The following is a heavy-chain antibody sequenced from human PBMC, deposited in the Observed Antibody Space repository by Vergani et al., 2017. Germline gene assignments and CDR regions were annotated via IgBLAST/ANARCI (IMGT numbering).Heavy chain of an antibody. J-gene: IGHJ4*02. CDR3: ARLDGASSWIDY. Sequence: EVQLVESGGGLVQPGGSLRLSCAASGFTFSNHYMDWVRQAPGKGLEWVGRIRTKRFTYTTEYAASVKGRFAISRDDSRNSLYLQMNSLKTEDTAVYYCARLDGASSWIDYWGQGTLVTVSS. CDR2: IRTKRFTYTT. D-gene: IGHD6-13*01. CDR1: GFTFSNHY. V-gene: IGHV3-72*01.